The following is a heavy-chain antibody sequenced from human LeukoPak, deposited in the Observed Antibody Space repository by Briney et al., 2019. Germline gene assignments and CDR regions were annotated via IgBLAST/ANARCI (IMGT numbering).Heavy chain of an antibody. CDR3: ARGGEWELTDY. J-gene: IGHJ4*02. D-gene: IGHD1-26*01. V-gene: IGHV3-20*04. CDR1: GFTFDDYG. Sequence: PGGSLRLSCAASGFTFDDYGMSWVRQAPGKGLEWVSGINWNGGSKGYVDSVKGGYTISRDNAKISLYLQMNSLRAEDTALYYCARGGEWELTDYWGQGTLVTVSS. CDR2: INWNGGSK.